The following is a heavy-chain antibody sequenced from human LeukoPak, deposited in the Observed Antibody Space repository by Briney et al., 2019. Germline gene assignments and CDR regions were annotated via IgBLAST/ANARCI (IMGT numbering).Heavy chain of an antibody. CDR3: AKVPPTSVTREGMDV. CDR1: GFTFSSSG. J-gene: IGHJ6*02. V-gene: IGHV3-30*18. D-gene: IGHD4-17*01. Sequence: GGSLRLSCAASGFTFSSSGMHWVRQAPGKGLEWVAVISYDGEKTYYGDSVKGRFTISRDNSKNTLFLHMNSLKVDDTAVYYCAKVPPTSVTREGMDVWGQGTMVRVSS. CDR2: ISYDGEKT.